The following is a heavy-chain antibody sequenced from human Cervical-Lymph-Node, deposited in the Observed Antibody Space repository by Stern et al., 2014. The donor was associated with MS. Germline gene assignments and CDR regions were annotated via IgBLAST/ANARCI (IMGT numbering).Heavy chain of an antibody. J-gene: IGHJ4*02. CDR1: GFTFTSYA. CDR3: VRERSSRGFDY. V-gene: IGHV3-30-3*01. Sequence: QLVQSGGGVVQPGRSLRVSFATAGFTFTSYAMNWVRQAPGKGLEWVAVISYDGNTKYYADSVKGRFTISRDNSKNTLYLQMSSLRAEDTAVYYCVRERSSRGFDYWGQGSLVTVSS. D-gene: IGHD5/OR15-5a*01. CDR2: ISYDGNTK.